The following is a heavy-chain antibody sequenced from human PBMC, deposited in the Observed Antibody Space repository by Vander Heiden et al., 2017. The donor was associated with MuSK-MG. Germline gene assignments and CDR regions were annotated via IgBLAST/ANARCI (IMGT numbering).Heavy chain of an antibody. Sequence: DGHPVPSGDGMRDAGGTGIVPCRVRGYTLPDYYMHWVQQAPGKGLEWMGLVDPEDGETIYAEKIQGRDTITADTSTDTACMELSSLRSEDTAGYFCATYAMVRENNRFDPWGQGTLVPVSS. CDR2: VDPEDGET. CDR1: GYTLPDYY. D-gene: IGHD3-10*01. V-gene: IGHV1-69-2*01. CDR3: ATYAMVRENNRFDP. J-gene: IGHJ5*02.